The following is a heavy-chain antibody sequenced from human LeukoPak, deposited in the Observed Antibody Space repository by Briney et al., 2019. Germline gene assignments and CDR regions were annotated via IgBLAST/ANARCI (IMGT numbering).Heavy chain of an antibody. CDR1: GFTFSSYA. D-gene: IGHD1-26*01. CDR3: AKDSGSYNLYYYYGMDV. J-gene: IGHJ6*02. CDR2: ISYDGSNK. V-gene: IGHV3-30-3*01. Sequence: PGRSLRLSCAASGFTFSSYAMHWVRQAPGKGLEWVAVISYDGSNKYYADSVKGRFTISRDNSKNTLYLQMNSLRAEDTAVYYCAKDSGSYNLYYYYGMDVWGQGTTVTVSS.